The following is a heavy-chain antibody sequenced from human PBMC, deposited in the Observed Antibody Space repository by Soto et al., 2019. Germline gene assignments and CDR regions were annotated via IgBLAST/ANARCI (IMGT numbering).Heavy chain of an antibody. CDR3: ARGYYDILTGYYSGDY. CDR1: GGSISSSNW. Sequence: SETLSLTCAVSGGSISSSNWWSWVRQPPGKGLEWIGEIYHSGSTNYNPSLKSRVTISVDKSKNQFSLKLSSVTAADTAVYYCARGYYDILTGYYSGDYWGQGTLVTVSS. CDR2: IYHSGST. D-gene: IGHD3-9*01. V-gene: IGHV4-4*02. J-gene: IGHJ4*02.